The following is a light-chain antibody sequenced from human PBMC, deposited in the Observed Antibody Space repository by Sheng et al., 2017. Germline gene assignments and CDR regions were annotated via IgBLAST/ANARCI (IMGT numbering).Light chain of an antibody. J-gene: IGKJ1*01. CDR2: GAS. CDR1: QSVSSSY. V-gene: IGKV3-20*01. CDR3: QAYGISRWT. Sequence: EIVLTQSPGTLSLSPGERATLSCRASQSVSSSYLAWYQQKPDQAPRLVIYGASSRATGIPDRFSGSGSGTDFILTISRLEPEDFAVYYCQAYGISRWTFGQGTKVEIK.